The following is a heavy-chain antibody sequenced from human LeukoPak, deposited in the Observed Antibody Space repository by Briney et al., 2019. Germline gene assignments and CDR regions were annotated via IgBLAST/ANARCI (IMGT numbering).Heavy chain of an antibody. CDR1: GGSISTYY. CDR3: ARRFSTGPFDY. D-gene: IGHD2-2*01. CDR2: IYTSGRT. J-gene: IGHJ4*02. V-gene: IGHV4-4*07. Sequence: SETLSLTCTVSGGSISTYYWNWIRQPAGKGLEWIGRIYTSGRTNYNPSPKSRVTMSVDTSKSQFSLKLNSVTAADTAVYYCARRFSTGPFDYWRQGILVTVSS.